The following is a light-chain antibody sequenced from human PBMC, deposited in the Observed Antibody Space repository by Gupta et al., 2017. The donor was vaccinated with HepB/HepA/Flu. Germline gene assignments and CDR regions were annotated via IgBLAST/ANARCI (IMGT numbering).Light chain of an antibody. V-gene: IGKV3-11*01. CDR2: DAF. CDR3: QQRSKWPLT. J-gene: IGKJ4*01. Sequence: EIVLPQSPATLSLSPGERATLSCRASQNIITYLAWYQQKPGQPPRLLVHDAFNRANGVPARFSGSRSGTDFTLTISSLEPEDSAFYYCQQRSKWPLTFGGGTKVAIK. CDR1: QNIITY.